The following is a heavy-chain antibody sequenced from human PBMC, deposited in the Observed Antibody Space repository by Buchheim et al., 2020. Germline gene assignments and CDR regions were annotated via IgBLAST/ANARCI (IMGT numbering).Heavy chain of an antibody. CDR1: GGSFSGYY. CDR2: INHSGST. Sequence: QVQLQQWGAGLLKPSETLSLTCAVYGGSFSGYYWSWIRQPPGKGLEWIGEINHSGSTNYNPSLKSRVTISVDTSKNKFSLKRSSVTAADTAVYYCARVPLSSGWVDYWGQGTL. V-gene: IGHV4-34*01. J-gene: IGHJ4*02. D-gene: IGHD6-19*01. CDR3: ARVPLSSGWVDY.